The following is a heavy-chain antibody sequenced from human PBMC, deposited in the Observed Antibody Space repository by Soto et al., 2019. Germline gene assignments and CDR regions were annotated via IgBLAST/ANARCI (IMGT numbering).Heavy chain of an antibody. CDR1: GFTFSSYA. CDR2: ISYDGSNK. V-gene: IGHV3-30-3*01. CDR3: ARDIDXYGSGSYSYYYYYGMDV. Sequence: PGGSLRLSCPASGFTFSSYAMHWVRQAPGKGLEWVAVISYDGSNKYYADSVKGRFTISRDNSKNTLYLQMNSLRAEDTAVYYCARDIDXYGSGSYSYYYYYGMDVWGQGTTVTVSS. D-gene: IGHD3-10*01. J-gene: IGHJ6*02.